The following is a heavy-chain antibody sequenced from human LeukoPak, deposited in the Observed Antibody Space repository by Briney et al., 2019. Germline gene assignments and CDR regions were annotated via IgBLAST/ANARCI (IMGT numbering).Heavy chain of an antibody. Sequence: GRSLRLSCAASGFTLSTYGMLWVRQAPGKGLEWVAAISYDGSNKNYADSVKGRFTLSRDNSKNPLYLQMNSLRAEDTAVYYCARGVRIAVAGYIDYWGQGTLVTVSS. CDR3: ARGVRIAVAGYIDY. CDR2: ISYDGSNK. J-gene: IGHJ4*02. CDR1: GFTLSTYG. V-gene: IGHV3-30*04. D-gene: IGHD6-19*01.